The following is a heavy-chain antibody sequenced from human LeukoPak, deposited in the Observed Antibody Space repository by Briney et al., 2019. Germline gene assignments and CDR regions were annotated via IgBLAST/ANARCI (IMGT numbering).Heavy chain of an antibody. CDR2: INPNSGGT. CDR1: GYTFTGYY. J-gene: IGHJ4*02. CDR3: AREGGHYDRSGYYYSTYDYDY. D-gene: IGHD3-22*01. Sequence: ASVKVSCKASGYTFTGYYMHWVLQAPGQGLEWMGRINPNSGGTNYAQKFQGRVTMTRDTSSNTAYMELSRLTSDDTAVYYCAREGGHYDRSGYYYSTYDYDYWGQGSLVTVSS. V-gene: IGHV1-2*06.